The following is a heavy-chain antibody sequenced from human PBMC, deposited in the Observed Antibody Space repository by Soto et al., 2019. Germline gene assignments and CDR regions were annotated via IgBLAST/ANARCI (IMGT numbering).Heavy chain of an antibody. J-gene: IGHJ4*02. CDR2: ISWNSGSI. CDR1: GFTFEDYA. V-gene: IGHV3-9*01. Sequence: HPGGSLKLSCAASGFTFEDYAVHWVRQATRKGLEWVSGISWNSGSIGYADSVKGRFTISRDNAKNSLYLQMSSLRAEDTALYYCAKDRGELVQLPRAFDYWGQGTLVTVSS. D-gene: IGHD5-18*01. CDR3: AKDRGELVQLPRAFDY.